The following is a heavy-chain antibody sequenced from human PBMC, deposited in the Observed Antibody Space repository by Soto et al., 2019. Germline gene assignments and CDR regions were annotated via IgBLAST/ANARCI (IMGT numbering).Heavy chain of an antibody. Sequence: QVQLVESGGGVVQPGRSLRLSCAASGFTFSSYGMHWVRQAPGKGLEWVAVITYDGSNKYYADSVKGRFTISRDNSKHTLYLQMHSLRAEDTAVYYCAPWFGAFDYWGQGTLVTVSS. J-gene: IGHJ4*02. D-gene: IGHD3-10*01. V-gene: IGHV3-30*03. CDR1: GFTFSSYG. CDR2: ITYDGSNK. CDR3: APWFGAFDY.